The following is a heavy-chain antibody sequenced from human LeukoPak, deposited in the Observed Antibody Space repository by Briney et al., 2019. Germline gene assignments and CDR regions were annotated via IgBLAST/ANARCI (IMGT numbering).Heavy chain of an antibody. CDR2: MHQSGIT. Sequence: PSGTLSLTCTVSSGSISSSDWWSWVRQPPGKGLEWIGEMHQSGITNYNPSLKSRVTMSLDKAKKQFSLKLSSVTAADTSVYFCASADYYRIDFWGQGTLVTVSS. D-gene: IGHD3-10*01. J-gene: IGHJ4*02. CDR3: ASADYYRIDF. CDR1: SGSISSSDW. V-gene: IGHV4-4*02.